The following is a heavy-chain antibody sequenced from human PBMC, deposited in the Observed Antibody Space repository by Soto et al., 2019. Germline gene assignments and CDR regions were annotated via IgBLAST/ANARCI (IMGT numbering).Heavy chain of an antibody. D-gene: IGHD3-10*01. CDR1: GGSISSGDYY. V-gene: IGHV4-30-4*01. Sequence: QVQLQESGPGLVKPSQTLSLTCTVSGGSISSGDYYWSWIRQPPGKGLEWIGYIYYSGSTYYNPSLQSRVTISVDTSKNQFSLKLSSVTAADTAVYYCARDRITMVRGVIYYYYYGMDVWGQGTTVTVSS. J-gene: IGHJ6*02. CDR2: IYYSGST. CDR3: ARDRITMVRGVIYYYYYGMDV.